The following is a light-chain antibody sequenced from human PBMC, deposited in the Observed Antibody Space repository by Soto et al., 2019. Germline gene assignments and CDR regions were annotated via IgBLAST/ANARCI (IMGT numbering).Light chain of an antibody. J-gene: IGLJ1*01. Sequence: QSVLAQPTSVSWSPGQSITISCTGNSNDIGAYNYVSWYQQHPGKAPRLLIHGVRNRPSGISCRFSAFKSGLTASLTLSGLQAEDEADYYCSSFTTNRFYVFGPGTKVTVL. CDR3: SSFTTNRFYV. V-gene: IGLV2-14*03. CDR2: GVR. CDR1: SNDIGAYNY.